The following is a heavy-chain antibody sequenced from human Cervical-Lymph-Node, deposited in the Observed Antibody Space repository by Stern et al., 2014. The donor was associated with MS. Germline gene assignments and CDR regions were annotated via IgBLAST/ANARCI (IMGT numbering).Heavy chain of an antibody. J-gene: IGHJ3*01. Sequence: QVQLQESGPGLVKPSETLSLTCTVSGASITSSSYYWGWIRQSPGKGLEWIGNIYYGGSTPYHPSLQSRLAMSVEPSKTPFSLHGSSVTAADTAVYYCEAAPGRGDAFDFWGQGTVVSVSS. V-gene: IGHV4-39*01. CDR3: EAAPGRGDAFDF. CDR1: GASITSSSYY. D-gene: IGHD6-13*01. CDR2: IYYGGST.